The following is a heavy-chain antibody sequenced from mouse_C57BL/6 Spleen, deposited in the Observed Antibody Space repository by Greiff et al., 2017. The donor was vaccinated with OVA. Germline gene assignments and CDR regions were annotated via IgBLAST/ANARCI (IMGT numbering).Heavy chain of an antibody. D-gene: IGHD1-1*01. CDR2: IYPRSGNT. J-gene: IGHJ4*01. CDR3: AREANYYGSSYDYAMGY. Sequence: QVQLKESGAELARPGASVKLSCKASGYTFTSYGISWVKQRTGQGLEWIGEIYPRSGNTYYNEKFKGKATLTADTSSSTAYIELRSLTSEDSAVYFCAREANYYGSSYDYAMGYWGQGTSVTVSS. V-gene: IGHV1-81*01. CDR1: GYTFTSYG.